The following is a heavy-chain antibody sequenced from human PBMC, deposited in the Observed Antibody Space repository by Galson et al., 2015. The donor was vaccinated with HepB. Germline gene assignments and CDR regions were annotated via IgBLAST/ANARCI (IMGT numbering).Heavy chain of an antibody. D-gene: IGHD3-3*01. CDR3: ARHPSGYDFWSGYYPLPHFDY. CDR2: IDPSDSYT. CDR1: GYSFTSYW. Sequence: QSGAEVKKPGESLRISCKGSGYSFTSYWISWVRQMPGKGLEWMGRIDPSDSYTNYSPSFQGHVTISADKSVSTAYLQWSSLKASDTAMYYCARHPSGYDFWSGYYPLPHFDYWGQGTLVTVSS. J-gene: IGHJ4*02. V-gene: IGHV5-10-1*01.